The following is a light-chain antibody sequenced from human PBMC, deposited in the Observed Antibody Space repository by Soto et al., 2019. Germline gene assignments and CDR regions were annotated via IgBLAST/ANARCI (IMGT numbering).Light chain of an antibody. J-gene: IGKJ4*01. Sequence: EIVLTQSPGTLSLSPGERATLSCRASQSVSSSFLAWYQQKPGQAPRLLIYGASSRTTGIPDRFSGSRSGNDFTLTISRLEPEDLAVYYCQQYGNSPLTFGGGTKVEIK. V-gene: IGKV3-20*01. CDR1: QSVSSSF. CDR3: QQYGNSPLT. CDR2: GAS.